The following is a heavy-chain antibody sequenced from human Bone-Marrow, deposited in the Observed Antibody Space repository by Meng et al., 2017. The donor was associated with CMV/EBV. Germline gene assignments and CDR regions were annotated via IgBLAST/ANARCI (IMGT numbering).Heavy chain of an antibody. CDR2: INHSGST. CDR3: ARGRFRHTY. V-gene: IGHV4-34*01. D-gene: IGHD3-3*01. J-gene: IGHJ4*02. CDR1: GGSFSGYY. Sequence: ESLKISCAVYGGSFSGYYWSWIRQPPGKGLEWIGEINHSGSTNYNPSLKSRLTISVDTSKNQFSLKLSSVTAADKAVYFCARGRFRHTYWGQGTLVTVSS.